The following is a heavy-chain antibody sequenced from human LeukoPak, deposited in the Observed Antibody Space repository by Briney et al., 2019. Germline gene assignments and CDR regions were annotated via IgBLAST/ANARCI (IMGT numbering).Heavy chain of an antibody. J-gene: IGHJ6*03. CDR2: IYHSGST. D-gene: IGHD6-13*01. V-gene: IGHV4-30-2*01. CDR3: ARATYSSSSYHYYYYMDV. Sequence: SETLSLTCTVSGGSISNGGYYWSWIRQPPGKGLEWIGYIYHSGSTYYNPSLKSRVTISVDTSKNQFSLKLSSASAADTAVYYCARATYSSSSYHYYYYMDVWGKGTTVTVSS. CDR1: GGSISNGGYY.